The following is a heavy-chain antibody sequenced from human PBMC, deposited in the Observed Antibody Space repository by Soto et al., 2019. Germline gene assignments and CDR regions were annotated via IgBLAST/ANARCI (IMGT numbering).Heavy chain of an antibody. V-gene: IGHV4-59*01. Sequence: PSETLSLTCTVSGGSISSYYWSWIRQPPGKGLEWIGYIYYSGSTNYNPSLKSRVTISVDTSKNQFSLKLSSVTAADTAVYYFARAGGEEYYYYYYYMDVWGKGTTVTVSS. CDR2: IYYSGST. CDR1: GGSISSYY. CDR3: ARAGGEEYYYYYYYMDV. D-gene: IGHD3-16*01. J-gene: IGHJ6*03.